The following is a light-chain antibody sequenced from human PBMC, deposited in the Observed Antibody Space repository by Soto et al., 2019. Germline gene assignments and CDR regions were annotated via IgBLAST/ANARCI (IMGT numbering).Light chain of an antibody. CDR2: DVS. CDR1: SSDVGGYSY. CDR3: SSYAGSSTLV. Sequence: QSALTQPASVSGSPGQSITISCTGTSSDVGGYSYVSWYQQLPGKAPKLMIYDVSDRPSGVSNRFSGSKSGNTASLTISGLQAEDEADYYCSSYAGSSTLVFGTGTKVTVL. J-gene: IGLJ1*01. V-gene: IGLV2-14*01.